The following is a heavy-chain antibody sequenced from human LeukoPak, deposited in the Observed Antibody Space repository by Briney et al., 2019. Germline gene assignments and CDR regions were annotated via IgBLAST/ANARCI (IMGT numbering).Heavy chain of an antibody. J-gene: IGHJ4*02. CDR1: GDSISSYY. Sequence: PSETLSLTCTVSGDSISSYYWSWIRQPPGKGLEWIGYIYYSGSTNYNPSLKSRVTISVDTSKNQFSLKLSSVTAADTAVYYCARDIGYSSGWPFDYWGQGTLVTVSS. CDR3: ARDIGYSSGWPFDY. D-gene: IGHD6-19*01. V-gene: IGHV4-59*12. CDR2: IYYSGST.